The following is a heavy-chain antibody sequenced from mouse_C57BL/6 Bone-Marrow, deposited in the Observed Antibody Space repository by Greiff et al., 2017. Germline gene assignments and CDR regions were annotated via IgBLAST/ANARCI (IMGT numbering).Heavy chain of an antibody. D-gene: IGHD2-10*01. CDR1: GYTFTSYG. CDR2: IYPRSGNT. CDR3: ALLFYYAMDY. J-gene: IGHJ4*01. Sequence: VQLQQSGAELARPGASVKLSCKASGYTFTSYGISWVKQRTGQGLEWIGEIYPRSGNTYYNEKFKGKATLTADQSSSTAYMELRSLTSEDSAVYFCALLFYYAMDYWGQGTSVTVSS. V-gene: IGHV1-81*01.